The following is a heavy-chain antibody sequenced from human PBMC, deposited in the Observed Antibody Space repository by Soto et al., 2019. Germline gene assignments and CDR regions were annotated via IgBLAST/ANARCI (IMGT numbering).Heavy chain of an antibody. CDR2: ISFSSSTI. D-gene: IGHD2-8*01. CDR3: ARDNGMAGSFDP. Sequence: EVQLVESGGGLVKPGESLRLSCAASGFTFSSYSMNWVRQAPGKGLEWVSYISFSSSTIFYADSVRGRFTISRDNAKNSLYLQMNTLRDEDTAVYYCARDNGMAGSFDPWGQGTLVTVSS. CDR1: GFTFSSYS. V-gene: IGHV3-48*02. J-gene: IGHJ5*02.